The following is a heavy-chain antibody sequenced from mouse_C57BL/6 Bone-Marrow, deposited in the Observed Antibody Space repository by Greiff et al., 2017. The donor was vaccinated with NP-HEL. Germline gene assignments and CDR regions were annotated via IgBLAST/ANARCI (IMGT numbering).Heavy chain of an antibody. J-gene: IGHJ3*01. V-gene: IGHV1-82*01. CDR1: GYAFSSSW. D-gene: IGHD1-1*01. Sequence: QVQLQQSGPELVKPGASVKISCKASGYAFSSSWMNWVKQRPGKGLEWIGRIYPGDGDTNYNGKFKGKATLTADKSSSTAYMQLSSLTSEDSAVYFCARSLLLRGAYWGQGTLVTVSA. CDR3: ARSLLLRGAY. CDR2: IYPGDGDT.